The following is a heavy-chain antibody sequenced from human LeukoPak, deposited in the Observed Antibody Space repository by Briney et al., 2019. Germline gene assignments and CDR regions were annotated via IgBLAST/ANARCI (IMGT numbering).Heavy chain of an antibody. D-gene: IGHD2-2*02. CDR1: GGSFSSYY. CDR2: IYHSGST. J-gene: IGHJ5*02. Sequence: SETLSLTCAVYGGSFSSYYWSWIRQPPGKGLEWIGYIYHSGSTYYNPSLKSRVTISVDRSKNQFSLKLSSVTAADTAVYYCARGAGDQLLYGWFDPWGQGTLVTVPS. V-gene: IGHV4-34*01. CDR3: ARGAGDQLLYGWFDP.